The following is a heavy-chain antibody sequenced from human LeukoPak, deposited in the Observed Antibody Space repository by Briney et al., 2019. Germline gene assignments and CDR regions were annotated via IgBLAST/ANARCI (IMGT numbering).Heavy chain of an antibody. D-gene: IGHD5-24*01. Sequence: GASVKVSCKASGYTFTSYYMHWVRQAPGQGLEWMGWINPNSGGTNYAQKFQGWVTMTRDTSISTAYMELSRLRSDDTAVYYCARDSRDGYGMDVWGQGTTVTVSS. J-gene: IGHJ6*02. V-gene: IGHV1-2*04. CDR1: GYTFTSYY. CDR3: ARDSRDGYGMDV. CDR2: INPNSGGT.